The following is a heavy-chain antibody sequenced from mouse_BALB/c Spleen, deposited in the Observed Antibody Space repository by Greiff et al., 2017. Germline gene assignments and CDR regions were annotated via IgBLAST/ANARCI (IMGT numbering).Heavy chain of an antibody. CDR3: ARSGNGCYVDY. CDR2: ISSGSSTN. CDR1: GFTFSSFA. V-gene: IGHV5-17*02. Sequence: EVQGVESGGGLVQPGGSRKLSCAASGFTFSSFAMHWVRQAPEKGLEWVAYISSGSSTNYYADTVKGRITISRDNPKNTLFLQMTSLRSEDTAMYYCARSGNGCYVDYWGQGTTLTVSS. J-gene: IGHJ2*01. D-gene: IGHD1-3*01.